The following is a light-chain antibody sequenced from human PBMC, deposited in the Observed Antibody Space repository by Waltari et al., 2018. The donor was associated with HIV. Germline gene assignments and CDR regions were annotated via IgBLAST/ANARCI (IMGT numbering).Light chain of an antibody. Sequence: LTQPASVSGSLGQSITISCTGTSSDVGGYNYVSWYQQHPGKAPKLMIYDVNNRPSGVSNRFSGSKSANTASLTISGLQAEDEADYYCSSYTGSSTYVFGTGTKVTVL. CDR3: SSYTGSSTYV. CDR2: DVN. J-gene: IGLJ1*01. CDR1: SSDVGGYNY. V-gene: IGLV2-14*03.